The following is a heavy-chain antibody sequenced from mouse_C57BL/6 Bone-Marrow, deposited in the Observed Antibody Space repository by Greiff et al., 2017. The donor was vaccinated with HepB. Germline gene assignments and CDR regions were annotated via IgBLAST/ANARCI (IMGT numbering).Heavy chain of an antibody. Sequence: EVKLVESEGGLVQPGSSMKLSCTASGFTFSDYYMAWVRQVPEKGLEWVANINYDGSSTYYLDSLKSRFIISRDNAKNILYLQMSSLKSEDTATYYCARVGYGSSYEGRAYWGQGTLVTVSA. CDR1: GFTFSDYY. CDR3: ARVGYGSSYEGRAY. D-gene: IGHD1-1*01. V-gene: IGHV5-16*01. CDR2: INYDGSST. J-gene: IGHJ3*01.